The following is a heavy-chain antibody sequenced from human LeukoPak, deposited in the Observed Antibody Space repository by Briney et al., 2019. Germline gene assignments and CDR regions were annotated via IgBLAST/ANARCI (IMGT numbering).Heavy chain of an antibody. CDR1: GGSISSYY. J-gene: IGHJ4*02. Sequence: PETLSLTCTVSGGSISSYYWSWIRQPAGKGLEWIGRIYTSGSTNYNPSLKGRVTMSVDTSKNQFSLKLSSVTAADTAVYYCARESGPLYYYDSSGYYDYWGQGTLVTVSS. CDR2: IYTSGST. V-gene: IGHV4-4*07. CDR3: ARESGPLYYYDSSGYYDY. D-gene: IGHD3-22*01.